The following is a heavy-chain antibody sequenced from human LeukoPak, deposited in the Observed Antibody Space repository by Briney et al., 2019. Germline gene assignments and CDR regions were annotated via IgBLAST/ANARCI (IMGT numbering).Heavy chain of an antibody. D-gene: IGHD3-10*01. CDR3: ARSPRYYGSGSYYMLGRYGMDV. Sequence: SETLSLTCAVYGGSFSGYYWSWIRQPPGKGLEWIGEINHSGSTNYNPSLKSRVTLSVDTSKHQFSLKLSSVTAADTAVYYCARSPRYYGSGSYYMLGRYGMDVWGQGTTVTVSS. CDR2: INHSGST. CDR1: GGSFSGYY. J-gene: IGHJ6*02. V-gene: IGHV4-34*01.